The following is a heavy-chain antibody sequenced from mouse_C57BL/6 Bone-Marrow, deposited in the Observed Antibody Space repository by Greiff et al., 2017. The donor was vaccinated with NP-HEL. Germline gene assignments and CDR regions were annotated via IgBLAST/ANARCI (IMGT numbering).Heavy chain of an antibody. CDR1: GFTFSNYW. V-gene: IGHV6-3*01. CDR3: TRSSYDYDGDASAY. Sequence: EVQVVESGGGLVQPGGSMKLSCVASGFTFSNYWMNWVRQSPEKGLEWVAQIRLKSDNYATHYAESVKGRFTISRDDSKSSVYLQMNNLRAEDTGIYYCTRSSYDYDGDASAYWGQGTLVTVSA. J-gene: IGHJ3*01. CDR2: IRLKSDNYAT. D-gene: IGHD2-4*01.